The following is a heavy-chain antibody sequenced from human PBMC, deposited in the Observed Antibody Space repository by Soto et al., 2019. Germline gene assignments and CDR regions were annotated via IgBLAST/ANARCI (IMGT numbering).Heavy chain of an antibody. D-gene: IGHD1-1*01. CDR1: GFTFSSYA. CDR3: AKGGQSWNDVAPYYYYYGMDV. J-gene: IGHJ6*02. V-gene: IGHV3-23*01. Sequence: EVQLLESGGGLVQPGGSLRLSCAASGFTFSSYAMSWVRQAPGKGLEWVSAISGSGGSTYYADSVKGRFTISRDNSKNTLYLQMNSLRAEDTAVYYCAKGGQSWNDVAPYYYYYGMDVWGQGITVTVSS. CDR2: ISGSGGST.